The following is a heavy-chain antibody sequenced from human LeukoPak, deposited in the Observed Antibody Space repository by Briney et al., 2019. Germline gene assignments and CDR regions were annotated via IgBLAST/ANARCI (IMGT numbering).Heavy chain of an antibody. J-gene: IGHJ3*02. Sequence: GGSLRLSCAASGFTFSTYSMNWVRQAPGKGLEWVSSISSSSSYKYYADSVKGRFTISRDNAKNSLYLQMNSRRAEDTAVYYCARYFGESAFDIWGQGTMVTVSS. V-gene: IGHV3-21*01. CDR3: ARYFGESAFDI. CDR2: ISSSSSYK. D-gene: IGHD3-10*01. CDR1: GFTFSTYS.